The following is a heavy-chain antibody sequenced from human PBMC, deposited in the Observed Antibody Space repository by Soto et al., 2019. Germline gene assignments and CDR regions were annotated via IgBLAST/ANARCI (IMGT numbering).Heavy chain of an antibody. CDR3: ARGAIFGVVMSYNWFAP. V-gene: IGHV1-3*01. D-gene: IGHD3-3*01. CDR1: GYTFTSYA. Sequence: QVQLVQSGAEVKKPGASVKVSCKASGYTFTSYAMHWVRQAPGQRLEWMGWINAGNGNTKYSQKFQGRVTITRDTSASTAYMELSSLRSEDTAVYYCARGAIFGVVMSYNWFAPCGQGTLVTVSS. CDR2: INAGNGNT. J-gene: IGHJ5*02.